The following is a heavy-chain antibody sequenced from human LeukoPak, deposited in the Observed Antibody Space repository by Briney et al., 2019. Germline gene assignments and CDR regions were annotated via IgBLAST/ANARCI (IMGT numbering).Heavy chain of an antibody. CDR1: GFSFTNAW. D-gene: IGHD2-15*01. Sequence: GGSLRLSCAASGFSFTNAWMSWVRQAPGKGLVWVSRINSDGTITSYADSVQGRFTISRDNTKNTLYLQMNSLKAEDTAVYFCAQISIGWGQGTLVTVSS. CDR3: AQISIG. V-gene: IGHV3-74*01. J-gene: IGHJ4*02. CDR2: INSDGTIT.